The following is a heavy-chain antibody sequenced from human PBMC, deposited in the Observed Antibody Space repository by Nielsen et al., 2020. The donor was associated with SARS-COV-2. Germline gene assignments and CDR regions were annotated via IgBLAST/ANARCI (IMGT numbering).Heavy chain of an antibody. CDR1: GGSISSGGYS. V-gene: IGHV4-30-2*01. Sequence: SETLSLTCAVSGGSISSGGYSWSWIRQPPGKGLEWIGYIYHSGRTYYNPSLKSRVTISVDRSKNQFSLKLSSVTAADTAVYYCARGGRITFGGADDAFDIWGQGTMVPSLQ. CDR3: ARGGRITFGGADDAFDI. CDR2: IYHSGRT. J-gene: IGHJ3*02. D-gene: IGHD3-16*01.